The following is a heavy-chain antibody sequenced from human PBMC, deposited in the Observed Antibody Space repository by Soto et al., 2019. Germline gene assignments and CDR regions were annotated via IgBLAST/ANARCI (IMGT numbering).Heavy chain of an antibody. CDR1: GGSISSSSYY. CDR2: IYYSGST. J-gene: IGHJ4*02. V-gene: IGHV4-39*01. D-gene: IGHD3-10*01. Sequence: QLQLQESGPGLVKPSETLSLTCTVSGGSISSSSYYWGWIRQPPGKGLEWIGSIYYSGSTYYNPSLKSRVTIPVDTSKNQFSLKLSSVTAADTAVYYCARRYYGSGKMALYFDYWGQGTLVTVSS. CDR3: ARRYYGSGKMALYFDY.